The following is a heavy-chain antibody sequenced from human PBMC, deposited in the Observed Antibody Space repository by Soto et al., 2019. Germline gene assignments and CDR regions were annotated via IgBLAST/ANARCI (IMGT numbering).Heavy chain of an antibody. J-gene: IGHJ4*02. CDR2: LWYDGSYK. D-gene: IGHD2-8*01. CDR3: ARQHMVSSYFDS. Sequence: QVQLAESGGGVVQPGRYLRLSCAASGLSFNHHGMHWVRQAPGKGLEWVAGLWYDGSYKYYADSVKGRFTISRDNSKNTLYLQMNSLRAEDTAMYYCARQHMVSSYFDSWGQGTLVSVSS. V-gene: IGHV3-33*01. CDR1: GLSFNHHG.